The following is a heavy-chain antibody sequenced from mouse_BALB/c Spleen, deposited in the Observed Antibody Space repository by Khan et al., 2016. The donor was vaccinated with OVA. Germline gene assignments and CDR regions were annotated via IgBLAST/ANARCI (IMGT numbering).Heavy chain of an antibody. J-gene: IGHJ2*01. V-gene: IGHV1-9*01. Sequence: QVQLKQSGAELMKPGASVKISCKATAFTFSNYWIEWVKQRPGHGLEWIGQILPGSGDTNYNEKFEGKATFTADTSSNTAYMQLSSLTSEDSAVYYCALYGSRGDYWGQGTTLTVSS. CDR2: ILPGSGDT. CDR3: ALYGSRGDY. CDR1: AFTFSNYW. D-gene: IGHD1-1*01.